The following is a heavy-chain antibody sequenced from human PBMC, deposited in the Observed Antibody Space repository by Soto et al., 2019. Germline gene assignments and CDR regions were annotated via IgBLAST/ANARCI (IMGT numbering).Heavy chain of an antibody. Sequence: DVQLLESGGGLVQPGGSLRLSCAASAFTFSNFAMSWVRQAPGKGLEWVSGIGGSGSSTYYADSVKGRFTISRDNSKSTLYLLMDSLRAEDTAVYYCATRFYYMDVWGKGTTVTVSS. CDR2: IGGSGSST. CDR3: ATRFYYMDV. J-gene: IGHJ6*03. V-gene: IGHV3-23*01. CDR1: AFTFSNFA.